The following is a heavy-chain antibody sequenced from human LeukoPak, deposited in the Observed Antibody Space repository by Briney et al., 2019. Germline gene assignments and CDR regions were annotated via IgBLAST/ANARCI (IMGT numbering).Heavy chain of an antibody. CDR2: ISYDGSNK. Sequence: PGGSLSLSCAASGFTFSSYAMHGLRQAPGKGLEGVAVISYDGSNKYYADSVKGRFTISRDNSKNTLYLQMNSLRAEDTAVYYCARVPDYDILTGYPDYWGQGTLVTVSS. CDR3: ARVPDYDILTGYPDY. D-gene: IGHD3-9*01. CDR1: GFTFSSYA. J-gene: IGHJ4*02. V-gene: IGHV3-30*04.